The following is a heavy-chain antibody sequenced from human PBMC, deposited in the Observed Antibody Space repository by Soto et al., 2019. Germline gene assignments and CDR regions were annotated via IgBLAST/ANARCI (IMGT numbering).Heavy chain of an antibody. CDR3: AKDRRPRSSSWYRYYYYYGMDV. Sequence: QVQLVESGGGVVQPGRSLRLSCAASGFTFSSYGMHWVRQAPGQGLEWVAVISYDGSNKYYADSVKGRFTISRDNSTNTLDLQMNRLRAEDTAVYYCAKDRRPRSSSWYRYYYYYGMDVWGQGTTVTVSS. CDR2: ISYDGSNK. J-gene: IGHJ6*02. V-gene: IGHV3-30*18. D-gene: IGHD6-13*01. CDR1: GFTFSSYG.